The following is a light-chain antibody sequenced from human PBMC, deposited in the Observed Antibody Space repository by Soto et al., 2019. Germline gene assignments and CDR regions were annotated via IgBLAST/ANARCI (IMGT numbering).Light chain of an antibody. CDR2: AQS. CDR1: QHISDY. Sequence: DIQMTQSPSSLSASVGDRVTITCRASQHISDYINWYQQKPGKDTKLLIYAQSNLQSGVPSRFSGSRSGTAFSLTITSLQVEDFATYYFHQSYSAPQTFGQGTKVEIK. CDR3: HQSYSAPQT. V-gene: IGKV1-39*01. J-gene: IGKJ1*01.